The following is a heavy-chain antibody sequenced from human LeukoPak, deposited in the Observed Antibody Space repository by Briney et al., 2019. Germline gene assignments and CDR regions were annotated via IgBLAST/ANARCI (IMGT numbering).Heavy chain of an antibody. D-gene: IGHD2-15*01. Sequence: PGGSLRLSCAASGFTFSSYGMHWVRQAPGKGLEWVAVISYDGSNKYYADSVKGRFTISRDNSKNTLYLQMNSLRAEDTAVYYCAKLGYCSGGNCQHDAFDIWGQGTMVTVSS. CDR3: AKLGYCSGGNCQHDAFDI. J-gene: IGHJ3*02. CDR1: GFTFSSYG. V-gene: IGHV3-30*18. CDR2: ISYDGSNK.